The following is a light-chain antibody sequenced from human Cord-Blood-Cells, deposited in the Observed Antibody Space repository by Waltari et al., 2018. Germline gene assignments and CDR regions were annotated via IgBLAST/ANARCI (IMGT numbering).Light chain of an antibody. CDR3: QKYNRAPYT. Sequence: IQITQSPSSPSASVGARVTIPCRASQGISNYLAWYQQKPGKVPKLLIYAASNLQSAVPSRFSGSGSGTDFTLTISRLQTEDVATYYCQKYNRAPYTFGQGTKLEIK. CDR2: AAS. CDR1: QGISNY. J-gene: IGKJ2*01. V-gene: IGKV1-27*01.